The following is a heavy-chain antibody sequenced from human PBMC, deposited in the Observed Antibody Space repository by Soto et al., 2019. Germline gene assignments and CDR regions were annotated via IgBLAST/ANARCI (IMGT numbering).Heavy chain of an antibody. CDR2: IIPILGIA. CDR1: GGTFSSYT. D-gene: IGHD1-26*01. J-gene: IGHJ4*02. CDR3: ARGSLPPLYRRREDLRPFQWELLPAEIDY. Sequence: AASVKVSCKASGGTFSSYTISWVRQAPGQGLEWMGRIIPILGIANYAQKFQGRVTITADKSTSTAYMELSSLRSEDTAVYYCARGSLPPLYRRREDLRPFQWELLPAEIDYWGQGTLVTVSS. V-gene: IGHV1-69*02.